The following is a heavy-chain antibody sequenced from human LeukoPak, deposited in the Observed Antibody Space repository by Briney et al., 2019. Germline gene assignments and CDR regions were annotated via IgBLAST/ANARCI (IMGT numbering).Heavy chain of an antibody. J-gene: IGHJ2*01. D-gene: IGHD2-15*01. V-gene: IGHV3-21*01. CDR1: GFTFSSYS. CDR2: ISSSSSYI. Sequence: PGGSLRLSCAASGFTFSSYSMNWVRQAPGKGLEWVSFISSSSSYIYYADSVKGRLTISRDNAKNSLYLHMNSLRVDDTAVFYCAREVLVVAATTFWYFDLWGRGTLVTVSS. CDR3: AREVLVVAATTFWYFDL.